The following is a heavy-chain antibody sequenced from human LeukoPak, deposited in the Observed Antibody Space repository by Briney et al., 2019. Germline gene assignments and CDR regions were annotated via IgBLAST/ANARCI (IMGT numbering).Heavy chain of an antibody. D-gene: IGHD1-1*01. J-gene: IGHJ4*02. CDR2: IKQDGSEK. CDR1: GFTFSSYW. CDR3: ARRLQQLEEYFDY. Sequence: GGSLRLSCAAYGFTFSSYWMSWVRQAPGKGLEWVANIKQDGSEKYYVDSVKGRFTISRDNAKNSLYLQMNSLRAEDTAVYYCARRLQQLEEYFDYWGQGTLVTVSS. V-gene: IGHV3-7*01.